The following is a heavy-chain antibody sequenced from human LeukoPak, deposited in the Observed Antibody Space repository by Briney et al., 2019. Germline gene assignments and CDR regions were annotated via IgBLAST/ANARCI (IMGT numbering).Heavy chain of an antibody. CDR2: ISWNSGSI. CDR1: GFTFDDYA. V-gene: IGHV3-9*01. D-gene: IGHD3-9*01. J-gene: IGHJ3*02. CDR3: AKDPHYDILTGRNDAFDI. Sequence: GGSLRLSCAASGFTFDDYAMHWVRQAPGKGLEWVSGISWNSGSIGYADSVKGRFTISRDNAKNSLYLQMNSLRAEDTALYYCAKDPHYDILTGRNDAFDIWGQGTMVTVSS.